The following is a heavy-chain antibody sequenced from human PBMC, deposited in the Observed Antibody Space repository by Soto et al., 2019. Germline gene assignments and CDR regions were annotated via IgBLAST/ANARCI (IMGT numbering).Heavy chain of an antibody. CDR1: GGSISSGGAYY. J-gene: IGHJ4*02. CDR3: ARSPKGLGNFDY. D-gene: IGHD3-10*01. CDR2: IHYSGST. V-gene: IGHV4-30-4*01. Sequence: PSETLCLTCAGSGGSISSGGAYYWSWIRQSPGKGLEWIAYIHYSGSTYYNSSLKSRVTMSVDTAKNQFSLKVSSVTAADTAVYYCARSPKGLGNFDYWGQGTLVTVS.